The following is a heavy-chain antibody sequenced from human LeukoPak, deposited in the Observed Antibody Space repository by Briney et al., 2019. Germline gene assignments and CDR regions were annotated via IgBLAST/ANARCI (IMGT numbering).Heavy chain of an antibody. CDR3: AKDLYYYGSGSYYNAVFDY. V-gene: IGHV3-30-3*01. Sequence: PGGSLRLSCAASGFTFSSYAMHWVRQAPGKGLEWVAVISYDGSNKYYADSVKGRFTISRDNSKNTLYLQMNSLRAEDTAVYYCAKDLYYYGSGSYYNAVFDYWGQGTLVTVSS. CDR2: ISYDGSNK. D-gene: IGHD3-10*01. J-gene: IGHJ4*02. CDR1: GFTFSSYA.